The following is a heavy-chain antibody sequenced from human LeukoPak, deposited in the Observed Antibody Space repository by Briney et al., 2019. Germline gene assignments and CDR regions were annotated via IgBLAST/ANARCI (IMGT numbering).Heavy chain of an antibody. D-gene: IGHD6-19*01. CDR3: ARDGGPYSSEPLDY. Sequence: SETLSLTCTVSGGSISSYYWSWIRQPPGKGLEWIGYIYYSGSTNYNPSLKSRVTISVDTSKNQFSLKLSSVTAADTAVYYCARDGGPYSSEPLDYWGQGTLVTVPS. J-gene: IGHJ4*02. CDR1: GGSISSYY. V-gene: IGHV4-59*01. CDR2: IYYSGST.